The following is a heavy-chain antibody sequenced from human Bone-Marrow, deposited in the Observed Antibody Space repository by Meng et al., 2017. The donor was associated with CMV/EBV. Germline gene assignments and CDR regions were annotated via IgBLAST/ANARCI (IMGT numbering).Heavy chain of an antibody. CDR2: VYYTGST. D-gene: IGHD6-6*01. CDR3: ARGNGGFSSSWPYDYYYGMDV. Sequence: SETLSPTCTVSGGSLSRHYWSWMRQTPGKGLEYIGYVYYTGSTDYNPSLKSRITISVDTSKNQFSLKLSSVTAADTAVYYCARGNGGFSSSWPYDYYYGMDVWGQGTTVTVSS. CDR1: GGSLSRHY. J-gene: IGHJ6*02. V-gene: IGHV4-59*11.